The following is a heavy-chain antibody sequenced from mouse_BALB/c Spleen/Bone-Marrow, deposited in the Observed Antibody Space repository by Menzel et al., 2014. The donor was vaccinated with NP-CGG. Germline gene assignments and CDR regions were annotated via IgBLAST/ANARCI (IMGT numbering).Heavy chain of an antibody. CDR2: IYPGSGST. V-gene: IGHV1-77*01. Sequence: VMLVESGPELVKPGASVKMSCKASGYTFTDYVITWVKQGTGQGLEWIGEIYPGSGSTYYNEKFKGKATLTADKSSNTAYMQLGIQTSEDSAVYFCARLDGNYRYAMDYWGQGTSVTVSS. D-gene: IGHD2-1*01. CDR3: ARLDGNYRYAMDY. J-gene: IGHJ4*01. CDR1: GYTFTDYV.